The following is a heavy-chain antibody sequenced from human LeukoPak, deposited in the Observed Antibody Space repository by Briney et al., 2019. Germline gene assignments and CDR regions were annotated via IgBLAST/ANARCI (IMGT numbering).Heavy chain of an antibody. J-gene: IGHJ5*02. D-gene: IGHD3-3*01. V-gene: IGHV1-2*02. Sequence: ASVKVSCKASGYTFTGYYMHWVRQAPGQGLEWMGWINPNSGGTNYAQKFQGRVTMTRDTSISTAYMELSRLRSDDTAVYYCARDSMTYYDFWSGYYNQYNWFDPWGQGTLVTVSS. CDR3: ARDSMTYYDFWSGYYNQYNWFDP. CDR1: GYTFTGYY. CDR2: INPNSGGT.